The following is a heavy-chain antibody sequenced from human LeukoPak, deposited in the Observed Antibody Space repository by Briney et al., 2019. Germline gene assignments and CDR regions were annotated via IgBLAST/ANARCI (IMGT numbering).Heavy chain of an antibody. CDR1: GYSFTSYW. V-gene: IGHV5-51*01. D-gene: IGHD3-22*01. CDR2: IYPGDSDT. Sequence: GESLKISCKGSGYSFTSYWIGWVRQMPGKGLEWMGIIYPGDSDTRYGPSFQGQVTISADKSISTAYLQWSSLKASDTAMYYCARHPAKRGDSSGFAYYYYGMDVWGQGTTVTVSS. CDR3: ARHPAKRGDSSGFAYYYYGMDV. J-gene: IGHJ6*02.